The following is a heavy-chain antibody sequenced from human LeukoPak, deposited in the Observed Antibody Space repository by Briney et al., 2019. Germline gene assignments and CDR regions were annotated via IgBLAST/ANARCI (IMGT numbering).Heavy chain of an antibody. Sequence: LAGGSLRLSCAASGFTFSSYWMHWVRHAPGKGLVWVSRINTDGNTTNYADSVKGRFTISRDNAKNPLYLQMNSLRAEDTAVYYCAREVTNTMIRGFDYWGQGALVTVSS. CDR1: GFTFSSYW. V-gene: IGHV3-74*01. CDR3: AREVTNTMIRGFDY. CDR2: INTDGNTT. D-gene: IGHD3-10*01. J-gene: IGHJ4*02.